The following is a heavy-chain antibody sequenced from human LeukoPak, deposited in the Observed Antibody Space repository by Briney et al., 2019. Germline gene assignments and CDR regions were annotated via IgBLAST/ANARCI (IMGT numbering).Heavy chain of an antibody. V-gene: IGHV3-7*05. CDR1: GFTFSSYW. CDR2: TNQVGNER. CDR3: ARDHSEPGVFFDS. J-gene: IGHJ4*02. Sequence: GGSLRLSCAASGFTFSSYWMIWVRQAPGKGLEWVANTNQVGNERIYADSVKGRFTISRDNSKNSLDLQMNSLRAEDTAVYFCARDHSEPGVFFDSWGQGTLVTVSS. D-gene: IGHD1-14*01.